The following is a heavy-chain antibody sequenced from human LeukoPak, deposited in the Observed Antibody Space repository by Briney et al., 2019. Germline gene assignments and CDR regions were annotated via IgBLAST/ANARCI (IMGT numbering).Heavy chain of an antibody. CDR3: AREVPEEHSYYYYGMDV. J-gene: IGHJ6*02. V-gene: IGHV4-59*01. CDR1: GGSISSYY. CDR2: IYYSGST. Sequence: PSDTLSLTCTVSGGSISSYYWSWIRQPPGKGLEWIGYIYYSGSTNYNPSLKSRVTISVDTSKNQFSLKLSSVTAADTAVYYCAREVPEEHSYYYYGMDVWGQGTTVTVSS. D-gene: IGHD1-14*01.